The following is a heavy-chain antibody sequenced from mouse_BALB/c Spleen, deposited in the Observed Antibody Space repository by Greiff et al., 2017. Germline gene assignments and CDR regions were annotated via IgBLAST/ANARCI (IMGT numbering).Heavy chain of an antibody. D-gene: IGHD1-2*01. Sequence: EVKLMESGGGLVKPGGSLKLSCAASGFTFSSYAMSWVRQSPEKRLEWVAEISSGGSYTYYPDTVTGRFTISRDNAKNTLYLEMSSLRSEDTAMYYCARGTATSDYFDYWGQGTTLTVSS. J-gene: IGHJ2*01. CDR1: GFTFSSYA. CDR2: ISSGGSYT. CDR3: ARGTATSDYFDY. V-gene: IGHV5-9-4*01.